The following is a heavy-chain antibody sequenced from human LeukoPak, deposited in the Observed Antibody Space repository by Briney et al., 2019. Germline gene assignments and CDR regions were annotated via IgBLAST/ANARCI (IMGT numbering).Heavy chain of an antibody. D-gene: IGHD2-8*01. CDR1: AYTFTDYY. CDR2: FHPSSGGA. J-gene: IGHJ4*02. CDR3: ATKRIRGNPFDC. V-gene: IGHV1-2*02. Sequence: ASVKVSCKASAYTFTDYYVHWVRQAPGQGLEWMGWFHPSSGGAGYAQKFQGRVIMTSDTSISTAYMQLTRLRSDDTAVYYCATKRIRGNPFDCWGQGTLVGVSS.